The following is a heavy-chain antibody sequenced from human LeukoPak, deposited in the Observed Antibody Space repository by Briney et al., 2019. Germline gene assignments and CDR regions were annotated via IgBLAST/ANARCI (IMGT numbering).Heavy chain of an antibody. CDR2: IVVGSGNT. J-gene: IGHJ4*02. V-gene: IGHV1-58*02. Sequence: SVKVSCKASGFTFTSSAMQWVRQARGQRLEWIGWIVVGSGNTNYAQKFQERVTITRDMTTSTAYMELSSLRSEDTAVYYCAAGWVCSGGSCYYYFDYWGQGTLVTVSS. D-gene: IGHD2-15*01. CDR1: GFTFTSSA. CDR3: AAGWVCSGGSCYYYFDY.